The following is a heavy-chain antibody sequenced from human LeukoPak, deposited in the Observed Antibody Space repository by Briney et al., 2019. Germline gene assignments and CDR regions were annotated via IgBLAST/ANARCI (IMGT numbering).Heavy chain of an antibody. D-gene: IGHD3-22*01. J-gene: IGHJ3*01. CDR1: GFTFSNYY. CDR3: AKRPRDTSGYYLGAFDG. CDR2: ISASGGDT. Sequence: GGSLRLSCVASGFTFSNYYMTWVRQAPGKGLEWVSAISASGGDTYYADSVKGRFTISRDNSKNTLYLHMSSLRAEDTAVYFCAKRPRDTSGYYLGAFDGWGQGTTVTVSS. V-gene: IGHV3-23*01.